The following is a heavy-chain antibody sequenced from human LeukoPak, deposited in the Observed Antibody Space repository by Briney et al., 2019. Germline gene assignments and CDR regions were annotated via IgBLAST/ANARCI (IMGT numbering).Heavy chain of an antibody. Sequence: PSETLSLTCAVYGGSFSGYYWSWIRQPPGKGLEWIGEINHSGSTNYNPSLKSRVTISVDTSKNQFSLKLSSVTAADTAVYYCARRRVYYDILTGYYPDDAFDIWGQGTMVTVSS. V-gene: IGHV4-34*01. CDR3: ARRRVYYDILTGYYPDDAFDI. CDR2: INHSGST. J-gene: IGHJ3*02. D-gene: IGHD3-9*01. CDR1: GGSFSGYY.